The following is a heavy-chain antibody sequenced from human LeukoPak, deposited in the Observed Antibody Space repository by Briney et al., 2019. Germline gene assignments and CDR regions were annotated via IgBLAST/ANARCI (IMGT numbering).Heavy chain of an antibody. CDR3: ARTSYSSGGITVRYFDL. Sequence: ASVKVSCKASGYTFTSYYMHWVLQAPGQGLEWMGIINPSGGSTSYAQKFQGRATMTRDTSASTVYMELSSLRSEDTAVYYCARTSYSSGGITVRYFDLWGRGTLVTVSS. D-gene: IGHD6-19*01. CDR2: INPSGGST. CDR1: GYTFTSYY. V-gene: IGHV1-46*01. J-gene: IGHJ2*01.